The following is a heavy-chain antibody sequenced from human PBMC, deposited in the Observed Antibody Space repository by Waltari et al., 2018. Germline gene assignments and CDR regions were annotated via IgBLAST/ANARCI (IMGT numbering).Heavy chain of an antibody. Sequence: QVQLQESGPGLVKPSETLSLPCTVPGGSMKGYFWPWVRQPPGKGLEWIGYIYYSGSTDYDPSLKSRVTISVDTSKNQFSLRLTSVTSADTAFYYCAREIYGGNSRPFDFWGQGALVTVSS. D-gene: IGHD2-21*02. V-gene: IGHV4-59*01. CDR1: GGSMKGYF. CDR2: IYYSGST. CDR3: AREIYGGNSRPFDF. J-gene: IGHJ4*02.